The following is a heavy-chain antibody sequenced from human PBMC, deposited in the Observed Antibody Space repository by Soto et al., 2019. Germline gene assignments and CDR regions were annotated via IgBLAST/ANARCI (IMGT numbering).Heavy chain of an antibody. J-gene: IGHJ4*02. CDR3: AKDRPETYYYDSSGYPYFDY. D-gene: IGHD3-22*01. Sequence: VGSLRLSCAASGFTFSSYAMSWVRQAPGKGLEWVSAISGSGGSTYYADSVKGRFTISRDNSKNTLYLQMNSLRAEDTAVYYCAKDRPETYYYDSSGYPYFDYWGQGTLVTVSS. V-gene: IGHV3-23*01. CDR1: GFTFSSYA. CDR2: ISGSGGST.